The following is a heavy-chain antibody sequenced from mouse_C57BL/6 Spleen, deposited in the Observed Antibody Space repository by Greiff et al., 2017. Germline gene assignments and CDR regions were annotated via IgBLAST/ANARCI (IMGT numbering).Heavy chain of an antibody. Sequence: QVQLKQSGAELMKPGASVKLSCKATGYTFTGYWIEWVKQRPGHGLEWIGEILPGSGSTNYNEKFKGKATFTADTPSNTAYMQLSSLTTEDSAIYYCANKDTYRNLWYFDVWGTGTTVTVSS. D-gene: IGHD2-5*01. V-gene: IGHV1-9*01. CDR1: GYTFTGYW. CDR2: ILPGSGST. CDR3: ANKDTYRNLWYFDV. J-gene: IGHJ1*03.